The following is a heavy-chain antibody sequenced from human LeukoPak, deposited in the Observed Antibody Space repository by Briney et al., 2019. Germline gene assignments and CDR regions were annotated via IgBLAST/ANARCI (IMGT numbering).Heavy chain of an antibody. V-gene: IGHV1-2*02. Sequence: ASVKVSCKASGYTFTGYYMHWVRQAPGQGLEWMAWINPNSSGTNYAQKFQGRVTITRDTSKSTVYMELSRLRSDDTAVYYCASTIAVAGLDAFDIWGQGTMVTVSS. J-gene: IGHJ3*02. CDR3: ASTIAVAGLDAFDI. D-gene: IGHD6-19*01. CDR1: GYTFTGYY. CDR2: INPNSSGT.